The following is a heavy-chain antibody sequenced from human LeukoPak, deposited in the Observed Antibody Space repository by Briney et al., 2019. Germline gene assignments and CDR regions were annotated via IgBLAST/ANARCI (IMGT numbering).Heavy chain of an antibody. Sequence: GGSLRLSCAASGFTFSSYAMHWVRQAPGKGLEYVSAISSNGGSTYYANSVKGRFTISRDNSKNTLYLQMGSLRAEDMAVYYCARGRLAVAGWDYFDYWGQGTLVTVSS. J-gene: IGHJ4*02. CDR3: ARGRLAVAGWDYFDY. V-gene: IGHV3-64*01. CDR2: ISSNGGST. D-gene: IGHD6-19*01. CDR1: GFTFSSYA.